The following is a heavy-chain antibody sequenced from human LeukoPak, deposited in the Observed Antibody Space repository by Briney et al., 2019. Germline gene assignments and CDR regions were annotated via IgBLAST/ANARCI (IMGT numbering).Heavy chain of an antibody. J-gene: IGHJ4*02. D-gene: IGHD6-13*01. CDR2: ISAYNGNT. CDR1: GYTFTSYG. CDR3: ARDNWGYSSSWFDY. V-gene: IGHV1-18*01. Sequence: ASVEVSCKASGYTFTSYGISWVRQAPGQGLEWMGWISAYNGNTNYAQKLQGRVTMTTDTSTSTAYMELRSLRSDDTAVYYCARDNWGYSSSWFDYWGQGTLVTVSS.